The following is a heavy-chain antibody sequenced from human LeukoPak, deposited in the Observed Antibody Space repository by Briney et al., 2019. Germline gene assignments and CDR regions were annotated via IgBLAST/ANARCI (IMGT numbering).Heavy chain of an antibody. Sequence: PGGSLRLSCAASGFTFSSYAMSWVRQAPGKGLKWVSTINDNGADTYYADSVKGRFTISRDNSYNTVSLQMNSLRDEDTGVYYCARVVGDIVVVPAPQYYFDYWGQGTLVTVSS. J-gene: IGHJ4*02. V-gene: IGHV3-23*01. CDR2: INDNGADT. D-gene: IGHD2-2*01. CDR3: ARVVGDIVVVPAPQYYFDY. CDR1: GFTFSSYA.